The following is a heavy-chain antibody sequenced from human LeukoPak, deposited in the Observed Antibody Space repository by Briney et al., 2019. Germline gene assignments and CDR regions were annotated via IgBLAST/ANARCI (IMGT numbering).Heavy chain of an antibody. CDR3: AKLVTHFDY. CDR2: ISGSGGNT. D-gene: IGHD4-23*01. CDR1: GFTFSSYA. Sequence: GGSLRLSCAASGFTFSSYAMSWVRQAPGKGLEWVSSISGSGGNTYYADSVKGRFTISRDNSKNTLYMQMNSLRAEGTAVYYCAKLVTHFDYWGQGTLVTVSS. J-gene: IGHJ4*02. V-gene: IGHV3-23*01.